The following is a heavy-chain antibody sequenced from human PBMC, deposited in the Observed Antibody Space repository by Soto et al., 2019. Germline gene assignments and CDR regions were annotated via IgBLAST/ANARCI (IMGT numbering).Heavy chain of an antibody. V-gene: IGHV2-70*12. CDR1: GFSLSTTGMC. CDR3: TQALPVAGSFEI. D-gene: IGHD6-19*01. CDR2: IDWADDK. J-gene: IGHJ3*02. Sequence: SGPTLVNPTQTLTLTCTFSGFSLSTTGMCVSWIRQPPGKALEWLALIDWADDKYYSTSLKTRLTISKDTSKNQVVLTMTNMYPVDTGTYYCTQALPVAGSFEIWGQGAMVTVSS.